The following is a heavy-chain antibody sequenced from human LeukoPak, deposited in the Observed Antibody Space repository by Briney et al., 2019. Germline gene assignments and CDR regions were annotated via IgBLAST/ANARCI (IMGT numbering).Heavy chain of an antibody. D-gene: IGHD4-23*01. CDR3: ASLDTTVALSDC. V-gene: IGHV4-59*08. J-gene: IGHJ4*02. CDR1: GVSTSSYY. Sequence: PSETLSLTCGVSGVSTSSYYWTWIPQPPGKGLEWIGYIYYSGSTNYNPSLKSRVTISVDTSKNQFSMKLTSVTAADTAVYYCASLDTTVALSDCWGQGTLVSVSS. CDR2: IYYSGST.